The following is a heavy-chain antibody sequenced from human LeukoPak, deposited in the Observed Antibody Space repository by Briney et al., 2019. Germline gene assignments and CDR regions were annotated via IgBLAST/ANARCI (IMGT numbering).Heavy chain of an antibody. CDR1: GFTFGDYG. V-gene: IGHV3-20*04. J-gene: IGHJ4*02. CDR2: INWNSGST. CDR3: ARPSGYAGPLDY. D-gene: IGHD5-12*01. Sequence: PGGSLRLSCSASGFTFGDYGMSWVRQAPGEGLEWVAGINWNSGSTGYADSVKGRFTISRDNAKNSLYLQMNSLRAEDTAVYYCARPSGYAGPLDYWGQGTLVTVSS.